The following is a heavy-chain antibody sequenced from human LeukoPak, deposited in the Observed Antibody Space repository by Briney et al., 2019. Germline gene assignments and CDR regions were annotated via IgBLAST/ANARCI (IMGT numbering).Heavy chain of an antibody. V-gene: IGHV3-11*04. CDR1: GFTFSDYY. D-gene: IGHD2-21*02. CDR3: ARARGFSVVTDY. J-gene: IGHJ4*02. CDR2: ISSSGTTI. Sequence: GGSLRLSCAASGFTFSDYYMSWIRQAPGKGLEWVSYISSSGTTIYYADSVKGRFTISRDNSKNTLYLQMNSLRAEDTAVYYCARARGFSVVTDYWGQGTLVTVSS.